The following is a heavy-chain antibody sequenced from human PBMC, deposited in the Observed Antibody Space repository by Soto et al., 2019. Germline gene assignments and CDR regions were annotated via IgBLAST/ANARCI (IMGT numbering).Heavy chain of an antibody. Sequence: SETLSLTCTVSGGSISSYYWSWIRQPPGKGLEWIGYIYYSGSTNYNPSLKSRVTISVDTSKNQFSLKLSSVTAADTAVYYCARVDNTIAAAGTFTFDYWGQGTLVTVSS. CDR2: IYYSGST. V-gene: IGHV4-59*01. D-gene: IGHD6-13*01. J-gene: IGHJ4*02. CDR1: GGSISSYY. CDR3: ARVDNTIAAAGTFTFDY.